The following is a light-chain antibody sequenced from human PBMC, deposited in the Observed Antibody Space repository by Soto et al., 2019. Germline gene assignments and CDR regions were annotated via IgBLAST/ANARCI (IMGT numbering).Light chain of an antibody. V-gene: IGKV2-28*01. CDR1: QSLLYSNGYNY. CDR3: MQGLQDLT. J-gene: IGKJ5*01. Sequence: IVMTHSPLSLQVTHGEPASISCRSSQSLLYSNGYNYLDWYLQRPGQSPQLLIYLASNRAPGVPDRFSGSGSGTDFTLKISRVEAEDVGVYYCMQGLQDLTFGQGTRLEIK. CDR2: LAS.